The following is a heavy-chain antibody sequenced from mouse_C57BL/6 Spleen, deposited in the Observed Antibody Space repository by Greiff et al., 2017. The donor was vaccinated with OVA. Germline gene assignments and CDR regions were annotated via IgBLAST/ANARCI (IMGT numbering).Heavy chain of an antibody. D-gene: IGHD1-1*01. V-gene: IGHV1-75*01. CDR3: ARSALYYCGSSYWYFDV. Sequence: QVQLQQSGPELVKPGASVKISCKASGYTFTDYYINWVKQRPGQGLEWIGWIFPGSGSTYYNEKFKGKATLTVDKSSSTAYMLLSSLTSEDSAVYFCARSALYYCGSSYWYFDVWGTGTTVTVSS. CDR1: GYTFTDYY. J-gene: IGHJ1*03. CDR2: IFPGSGST.